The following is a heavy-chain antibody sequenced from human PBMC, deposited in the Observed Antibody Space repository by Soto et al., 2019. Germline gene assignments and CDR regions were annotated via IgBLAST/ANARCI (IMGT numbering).Heavy chain of an antibody. Sequence: EVQLLESGGGLVQPGGSLRLSCAASGFTFSTYAMIWVRQAPGKGLEWVSVITGSGGSTYYADSGKGRFTISRDTFKNTLSLQIDSLRDEDTAVYYCAKDRYGDYGGIDYWGQGTMVTVSS. D-gene: IGHD4-17*01. CDR1: GFTFSTYA. J-gene: IGHJ4*02. V-gene: IGHV3-23*01. CDR3: AKDRYGDYGGIDY. CDR2: ITGSGGST.